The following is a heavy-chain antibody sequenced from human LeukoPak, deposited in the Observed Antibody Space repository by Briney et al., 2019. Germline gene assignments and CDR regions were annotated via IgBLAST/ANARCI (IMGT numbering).Heavy chain of an antibody. V-gene: IGHV3-9*01. CDR3: AKGMPGSSSFDY. J-gene: IGHJ4*02. CDR1: GFTFDDYA. D-gene: IGHD3-10*01. CDR2: ISWNSGSI. Sequence: PGRSLRLSCAAPGFTFDDYAMHWVRQAPGKGLEWVSGISWNSGSIGYADSVKGRFTISRDNAKNSLYLQMNSLRAEDTALYYCAKGMPGSSSFDYWGQGTLVTVSS.